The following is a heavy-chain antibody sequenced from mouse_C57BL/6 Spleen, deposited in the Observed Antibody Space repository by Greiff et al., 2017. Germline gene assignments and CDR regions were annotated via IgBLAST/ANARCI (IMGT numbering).Heavy chain of an antibody. Sequence: LKESGAELVRPGSSVKLSCKDSYFAFMASAMHWVKQRPGHGLEWIGSFTMYSDATEYSENFKGKATLTANTSSSTAYMELSSLTSEDSAVYYCAIVLYYDYDGASWFAYWGQGTLVTVSA. CDR2: FTMYSDAT. J-gene: IGHJ3*01. D-gene: IGHD2-4*01. CDR3: AIVLYYDYDGASWFAY. V-gene: IGHV1-49*01. CDR1: YFAFMASA.